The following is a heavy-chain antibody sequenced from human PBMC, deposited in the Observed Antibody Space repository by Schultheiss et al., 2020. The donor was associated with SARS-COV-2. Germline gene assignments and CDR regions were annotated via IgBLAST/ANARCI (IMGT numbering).Heavy chain of an antibody. V-gene: IGHV4-4*07. CDR1: GGSISSYY. CDR3: VVSSSWLFYYGMDV. Sequence: SETLSLTCTVSGGSISSYYWSWIRQPAGKGLEWIGRIYTSGSTYYNPSLKSRVTISVDTSKNQFSLKLSSVTAADTAVYYCVVSSSWLFYYGMDVWGQGTTVTVSS. CDR2: IYTSGST. J-gene: IGHJ6*02. D-gene: IGHD6-13*01.